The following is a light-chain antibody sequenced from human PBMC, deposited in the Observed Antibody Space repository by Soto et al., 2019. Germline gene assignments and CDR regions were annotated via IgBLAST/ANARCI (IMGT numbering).Light chain of an antibody. CDR1: SSGIGCYKY. CDR3: TLYTSSRTLV. V-gene: IGLV2-14*01. Sequence: QSALAQPVYVSGSPRQSITISCTGTSSGIGCYKYVSWYQQHPGKVPKLMIYEVNTRPSGISNRFSGSKSGNTAALTISGLQAEDEADYYCTLYTSSRTLVFGTGTKVTVL. CDR2: EVN. J-gene: IGLJ1*01.